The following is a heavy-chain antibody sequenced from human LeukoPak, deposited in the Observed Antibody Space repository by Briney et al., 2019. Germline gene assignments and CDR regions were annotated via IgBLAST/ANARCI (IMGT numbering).Heavy chain of an antibody. CDR2: IDARSGIT. Sequence: PGGSLRLSCAASGFTFTIFGLNWVRQAPGKGPEWVSYIDARSGITYYADSVQGRFTISRDNAKESVFLQMNSLRADDTAVYYCARGGGYCGGDCYGIDYWGQGTLVTVSS. J-gene: IGHJ4*02. CDR1: GFTFTIFG. CDR3: ARGGGYCGGDCYGIDY. V-gene: IGHV3-48*01. D-gene: IGHD2-21*01.